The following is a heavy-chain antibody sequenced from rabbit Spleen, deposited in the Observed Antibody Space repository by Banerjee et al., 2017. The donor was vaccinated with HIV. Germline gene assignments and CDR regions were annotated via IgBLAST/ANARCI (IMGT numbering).Heavy chain of an antibody. CDR1: GFTLSSYY. J-gene: IGHJ3*01. Sequence: QEHLKESGGGLVQPGGSLKLSCTASGFTLSSYYMNWVRQAPGKGLEWIGYIDPVFGSAYYASWVNGRFSISRSTSLNTVTLQMTSLTAADTATYFCARDGISFLSSGWGLTRLDLWGQGPLVTVS. CDR2: IDPVFGSA. D-gene: IGHD4-1*01. V-gene: IGHV1S47*01. CDR3: ARDGISFLSSGWGLTRLDL.